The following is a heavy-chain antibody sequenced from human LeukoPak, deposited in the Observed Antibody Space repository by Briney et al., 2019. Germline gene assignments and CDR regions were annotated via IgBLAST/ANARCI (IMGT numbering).Heavy chain of an antibody. Sequence: SETLSLTCAVYGGSFSGYYWSWVRHPPRKGLGCIWEINHSGSTNYNPSLKSRVTISVDTSKKQFSLKLSSVTAADTAVYYCAREGVGYYYDSSGYYPLDYWGQGTLVTVSS. CDR3: AREGVGYYYDSSGYYPLDY. CDR1: GGSFSGYY. V-gene: IGHV4-34*01. CDR2: INHSGST. D-gene: IGHD3-22*01. J-gene: IGHJ4*02.